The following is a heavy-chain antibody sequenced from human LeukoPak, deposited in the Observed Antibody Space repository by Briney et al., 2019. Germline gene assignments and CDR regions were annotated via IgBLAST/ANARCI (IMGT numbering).Heavy chain of an antibody. CDR3: ARRNGYPFFDY. V-gene: IGHV4-39*01. CDR1: GGSVSSSRYY. CDR2: IYYSGST. D-gene: IGHD5-18*01. Sequence: SETLSLTCTVSGGSVSSSRYYWGWIRQPPGKGLEWIGSIYYSGSTYYNPSLKSRVTISTDTSKNQFSLKLTSVTAADTAVYYCARRNGYPFFDYWGQGTLVTVSS. J-gene: IGHJ4*02.